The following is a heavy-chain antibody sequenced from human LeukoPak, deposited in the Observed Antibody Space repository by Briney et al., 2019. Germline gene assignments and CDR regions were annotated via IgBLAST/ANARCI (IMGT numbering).Heavy chain of an antibody. CDR2: IIPIFGTA. CDR1: GGTFSSYA. CDR3: ARYGGNSYAIDY. V-gene: IGHV1-69*13. J-gene: IGHJ4*02. Sequence: ASVKLSCKASGGTFSSYAISWVRQAPGQGLEWMGGIIPIFGTANYAQKFQGRVTITADESTSTAYMELSSLRSEDTAVYYCARYGGNSYAIDYWGQGTLVTVSS. D-gene: IGHD4-23*01.